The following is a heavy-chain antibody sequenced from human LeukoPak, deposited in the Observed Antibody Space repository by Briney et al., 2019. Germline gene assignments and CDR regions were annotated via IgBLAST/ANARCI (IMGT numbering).Heavy chain of an antibody. V-gene: IGHV4-39*01. D-gene: IGHD3-10*01. CDR1: GGSISSSAYY. CDR3: ASVRRGFGESSKYYAYYYMGV. CDR2: IYYSGST. Sequence: PSETLSLTCSVSGGSISSSAYYWGWIRQPPGKGLEWIGNIYYSGSTYYNPCLKSRVTISLNTSKNQFSLELISVTAADTAVYYCASVRRGFGESSKYYAYYYMGVWGKGTTVTISS. J-gene: IGHJ6*03.